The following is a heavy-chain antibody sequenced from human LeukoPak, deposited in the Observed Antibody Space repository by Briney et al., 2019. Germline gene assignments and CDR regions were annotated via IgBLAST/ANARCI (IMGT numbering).Heavy chain of an antibody. CDR1: GYTFTGYY. V-gene: IGHV1-2*02. Sequence: ASVKVSCKASGYTFTGYYMHWVRQAPGQGLAWMGWINPNSGGTNYAQKFQGRVTMTTDTSISTAYMEVSRLRSDDTAVYYCARVRIGQQLDKYYYYAMDVWGQGTTVTVSS. CDR2: INPNSGGT. CDR3: ARVRIGQQLDKYYYYAMDV. D-gene: IGHD6-13*01. J-gene: IGHJ6*02.